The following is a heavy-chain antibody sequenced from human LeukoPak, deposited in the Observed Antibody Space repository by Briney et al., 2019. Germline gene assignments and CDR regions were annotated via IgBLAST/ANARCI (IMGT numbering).Heavy chain of an antibody. CDR2: ISSSSSRI. Sequence: GGSLRLSCAASGFTFSSYSMNWVRQAPGKGLEWVSYISSSSSRIYYADSVRGRFTISRDNAKSSMYLQMNSLRVEDTAMYYCARADKGGYYDSSGYDYWGQGTLVTVSS. CDR3: ARADKGGYYDSSGYDY. J-gene: IGHJ4*02. D-gene: IGHD3-22*01. CDR1: GFTFSSYS. V-gene: IGHV3-48*01.